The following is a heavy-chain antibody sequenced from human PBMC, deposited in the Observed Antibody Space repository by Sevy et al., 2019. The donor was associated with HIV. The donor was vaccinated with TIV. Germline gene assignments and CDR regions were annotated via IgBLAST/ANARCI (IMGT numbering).Heavy chain of an antibody. V-gene: IGHV3-21*01. D-gene: IGHD1-26*01. CDR3: AREGTGRGYYYGLDF. J-gene: IGHJ6*02. CDR1: GFTFIGYT. Sequence: GGSLRLSCAASGFTFIGYTMNWVRQAPGKGLEWVSSISSTGKYIYYAESLKGRFTVSRDNAANSLYLQINSLRAEDTAIYYCAREGTGRGYYYGLDFWGQGTTVTVSS. CDR2: ISSTGKYI.